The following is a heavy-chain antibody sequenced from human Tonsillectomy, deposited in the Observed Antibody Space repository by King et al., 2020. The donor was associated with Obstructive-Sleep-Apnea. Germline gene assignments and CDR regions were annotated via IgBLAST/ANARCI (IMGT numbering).Heavy chain of an antibody. CDR2: ISSSGSTM. CDR1: GFTFSDYF. J-gene: IGHJ4*02. D-gene: IGHD2-21*01. CDR3: ARDVVGDYFDY. Sequence: VQLVESGGGLVKPGGSLRLSCAASGFTFSDYFMSWIRLAPGKGLDGGSYISSSGSTMYYSDSVQGRFTISRDNAKNSLYLQMNSLRAEDTAVYYCARDVVGDYFDYWGQGTLVTVSS. V-gene: IGHV3-11*01.